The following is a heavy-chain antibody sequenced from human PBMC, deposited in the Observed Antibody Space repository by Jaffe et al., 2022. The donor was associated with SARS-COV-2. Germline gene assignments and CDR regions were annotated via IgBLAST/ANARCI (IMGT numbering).Heavy chain of an antibody. CDR3: ATTLIFNVWDRYLNYFDY. V-gene: IGHV4-59*13. D-gene: IGHD3-16*01. J-gene: IGHJ4*02. CDR1: GDSISAYK. Sequence: QVQLQELGPGLVKPSETLSLTCTVAGDSISAYKWTWIRQAPGKGLEWIGYVSDNGDTNYNPSLKSRVTMSADTSKNRLSLTLSSVTAADTATYYCATTLIFNVWDRYLNYFDYWGQGALVTVSS. CDR2: VSDNGDT.